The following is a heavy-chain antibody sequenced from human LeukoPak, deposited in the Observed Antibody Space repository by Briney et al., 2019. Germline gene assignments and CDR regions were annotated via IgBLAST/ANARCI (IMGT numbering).Heavy chain of an antibody. D-gene: IGHD1-26*01. CDR3: AGETQSGGIDC. CDR1: GFTFGNYG. Sequence: GGSLRLSCAASGFTFGNYGLHWVRQAPGKGLEWVAVISYDGSISYYPDSVKGRFTISRDNSKNTLYLQMNSLRAEDTAVYYCAGETQSGGIDCWGQGTLVTVSS. V-gene: IGHV3-30*03. CDR2: ISYDGSIS. J-gene: IGHJ4*02.